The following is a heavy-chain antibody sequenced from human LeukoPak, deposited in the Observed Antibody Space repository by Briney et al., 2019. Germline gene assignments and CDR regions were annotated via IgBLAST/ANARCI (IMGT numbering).Heavy chain of an antibody. V-gene: IGHV3-23*01. Sequence: GGSLRLSCAASGFTFSSYAMSWVRQAPGKGLEWVSAISGSGGSTYYADSVKGRFTISRDNSKNTLYLQMNSLRAEDTAVYYCAKEALLWFGELSGYFDYWGQETLVTVSS. CDR3: AKEALLWFGELSGYFDY. CDR2: ISGSGGST. D-gene: IGHD3-10*01. CDR1: GFTFSSYA. J-gene: IGHJ4*02.